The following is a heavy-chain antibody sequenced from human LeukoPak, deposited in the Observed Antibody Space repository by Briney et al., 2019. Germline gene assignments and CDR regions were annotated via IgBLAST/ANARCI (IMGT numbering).Heavy chain of an antibody. V-gene: IGHV1-2*02. CDR3: ARSGDCSGGSCFRNWSDP. CDR2: INPNSGGT. J-gene: IGHJ5*02. Sequence: GASVKVSCKASGYTFTGYYMHWVRQAPGQGLEWMGWINPNSGGTNYAQKFQGRVTMTRDTSISTAYMELSRLRSDDTAVYYCARSGDCSGGSCFRNWSDPWGQGTLVTVSS. CDR1: GYTFTGYY. D-gene: IGHD2-15*01.